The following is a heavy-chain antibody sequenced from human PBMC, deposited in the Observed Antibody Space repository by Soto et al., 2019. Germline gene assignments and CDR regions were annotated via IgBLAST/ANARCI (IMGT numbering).Heavy chain of an antibody. J-gene: IGHJ5*02. CDR1: GYSISSGYY. CDR2: IYHSGST. V-gene: IGHV4-38-2*02. D-gene: IGHD6-13*01. CDR3: ARDQLESSSWLAHWFDP. Sequence: PSENLSLTCAVSGYSISSGYYWGWILQPPGRGLEWILSIYHSGSTYYNPSLKSRVTISVDTSKNQFSLKLSSVTAADTAVYYCARDQLESSSWLAHWFDPWGQGTLVTASS.